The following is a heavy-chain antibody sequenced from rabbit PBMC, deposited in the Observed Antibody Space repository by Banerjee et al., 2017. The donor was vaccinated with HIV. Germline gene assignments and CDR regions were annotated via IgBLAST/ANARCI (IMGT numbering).Heavy chain of an antibody. V-gene: IGHV1S45*01. CDR1: GFSFSSTYW. D-gene: IGHD4-1*01. CDR3: ARDLAGVIGWNFNL. Sequence: QEQVVESGGGLVQPEGSLTLTCTASGFSFSSTYWICWVRQAPGKGLEWIGCMNTGSSGITYYASWAKGRFTISKTSSTTVTLQMTSLTAADTASYFCARDLAGVIGWNFNLWGPGTLVTVS. J-gene: IGHJ4*01. CDR2: MNTGSSGIT.